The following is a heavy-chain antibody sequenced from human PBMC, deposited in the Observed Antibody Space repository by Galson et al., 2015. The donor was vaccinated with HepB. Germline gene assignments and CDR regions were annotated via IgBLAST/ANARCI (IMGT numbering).Heavy chain of an antibody. CDR2: IYYSGST. CDR3: ARLTLYYYYGMDV. CDR1: GGSISSSSYY. V-gene: IGHV4-39*01. Sequence: SETLSLTCTVSGGSISSSSYYWGWIRQPPGKGLEWIGSIYYSGSTYYNPSLKSRVTISVDTSKNQFSLKLSSVTAADTAVYYCARLTLYYYYGMDVWGQGTTVTVSS. J-gene: IGHJ6*02.